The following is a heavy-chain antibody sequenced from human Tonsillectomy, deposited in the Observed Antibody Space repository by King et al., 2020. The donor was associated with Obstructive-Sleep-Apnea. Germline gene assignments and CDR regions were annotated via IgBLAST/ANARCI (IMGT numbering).Heavy chain of an antibody. CDR3: ARIRWFGANYRGMDV. J-gene: IGHJ6*02. CDR1: GFSLSTNGMC. D-gene: IGHD3-10*01. Sequence: VTLKESGPALVKPTQTLTLTCTFSGFSLSTNGMCVSWIRQPPGKALEWLALIDWDDDKYYSTSLKTRLTISKDTSKNQVVLTMTNMDPVDTATYYCARIRWFGANYRGMDVWGQGTTVTVSS. V-gene: IGHV2-70*01. CDR2: IDWDDDK.